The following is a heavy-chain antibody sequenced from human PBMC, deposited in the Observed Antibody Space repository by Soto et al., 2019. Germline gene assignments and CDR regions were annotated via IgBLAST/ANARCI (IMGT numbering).Heavy chain of an antibody. Sequence: PGGSLRLSCSASGVTFSSYTLHWVRQAPGKGLEYVSAISSNGLNTYYADSVKGRFTISRDNSKNTLYLQMSSLRTEDTAVYYCVKDGINYYDSSGYWAYWGQGTQVTVSS. CDR3: VKDGINYYDSSGYWAY. V-gene: IGHV3-64D*06. CDR2: ISSNGLNT. D-gene: IGHD3-22*01. CDR1: GVTFSSYT. J-gene: IGHJ4*02.